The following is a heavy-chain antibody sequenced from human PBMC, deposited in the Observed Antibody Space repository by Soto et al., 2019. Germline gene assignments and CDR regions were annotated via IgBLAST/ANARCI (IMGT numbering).Heavy chain of an antibody. CDR2: ISYDGSNK. CDR1: GFTFSSYA. CDR3: ASAGQTQDV. V-gene: IGHV3-30-3*01. Sequence: QVQLVESGGGVVQPGRSLRLSCAASGFTFSSYAMHWVRQAPGKGLEWVAVISYDGSNKYYADSVKGRFTISRDNSKNPLYLQMNSLRAEDTAVYYCASAGQTQDVWGQGTTVTVSS. J-gene: IGHJ6*02.